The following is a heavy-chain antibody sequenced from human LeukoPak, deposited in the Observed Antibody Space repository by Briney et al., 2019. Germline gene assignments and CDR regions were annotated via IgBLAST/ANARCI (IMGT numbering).Heavy chain of an antibody. V-gene: IGHV5-51*01. J-gene: IGHJ4*02. Sequence: GESLKISCKGSGYSFTSYWIGWVRQMPGKGLEGMGVIYPGDSDTRYSPSFQDQVTISADKSISTAYLQWSSLKASATAMYYCARHPHYYDSSGYSQVDYWGQGTLVTVSS. D-gene: IGHD3-22*01. CDR3: ARHPHYYDSSGYSQVDY. CDR2: IYPGDSDT. CDR1: GYSFTSYW.